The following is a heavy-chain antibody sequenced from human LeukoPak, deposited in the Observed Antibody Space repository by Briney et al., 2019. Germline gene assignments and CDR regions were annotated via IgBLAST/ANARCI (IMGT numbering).Heavy chain of an antibody. D-gene: IGHD3-10*01. CDR1: GGSISPYY. J-gene: IGHJ4*02. Sequence: SETLSLTCTVSGGSISPYYWTWIRQPPGKGLEWIGYIYYSGSTYYNPSLKSRVTISVDTSKNQFSLKLSSVTAADTAVYYCASDYYGSGSYGYWGQGTLVTVSS. CDR3: ASDYYGSGSYGY. CDR2: IYYSGST. V-gene: IGHV4-30-4*08.